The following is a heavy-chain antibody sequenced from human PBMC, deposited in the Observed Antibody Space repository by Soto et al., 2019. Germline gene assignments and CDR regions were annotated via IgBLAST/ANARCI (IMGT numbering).Heavy chain of an antibody. CDR2: IKQDGSEK. Sequence: EVQLVESGGGLVQPGGSLRLSCAASGFTFSSYWMSWVRQAPGKGLEWGANIKQDGSEKYYVDSVKGRFTISRDNAKNSLYLQMNSLRAEDTAVYYCARVEGYCSSTSCYYYYMDVWGKGTTVTVSS. D-gene: IGHD2-2*01. CDR1: GFTFSSYW. CDR3: ARVEGYCSSTSCYYYYMDV. V-gene: IGHV3-7*01. J-gene: IGHJ6*03.